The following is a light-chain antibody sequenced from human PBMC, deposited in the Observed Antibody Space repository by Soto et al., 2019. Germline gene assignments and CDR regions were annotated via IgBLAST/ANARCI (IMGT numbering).Light chain of an antibody. CDR2: KVS. J-gene: IGKJ1*01. V-gene: IGKV1-5*03. Sequence: DSQRTQSPSTQSAYVGDRVTITCRTSQSFSNWLAWYQQKPGETPKLLIYKVSNLANGVPSRFSGSGSGTEFTLTISSLQPDDFATYYCQRYNSYGTFGQRTKVDVK. CDR3: QRYNSYGT. CDR1: QSFSNW.